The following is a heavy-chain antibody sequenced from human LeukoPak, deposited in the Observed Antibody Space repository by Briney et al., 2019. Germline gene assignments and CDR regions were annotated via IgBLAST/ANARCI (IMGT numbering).Heavy chain of an antibody. CDR1: GGSFSGYY. J-gene: IGHJ5*02. Sequence: SETLSLTCAVYGGSFSGYYWSWIRQPPGKGLEWIGEINHSGSTNYNPSLKSRVTISVDTSKNQFSLKLSSVTAADTAVYYCARQSSDYLWGSYRSTPNWFDPWGQGTLVTVSS. CDR2: INHSGST. CDR3: ARQSSDYLWGSYRSTPNWFDP. D-gene: IGHD3-16*02. V-gene: IGHV4-34*01.